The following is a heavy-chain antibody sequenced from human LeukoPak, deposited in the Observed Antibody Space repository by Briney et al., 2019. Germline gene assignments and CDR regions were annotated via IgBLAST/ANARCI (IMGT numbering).Heavy chain of an antibody. V-gene: IGHV1-18*01. Sequence: GASVKVSCKASGYTFTSYGISWVRQAPGQGLEWMGWISAYNGNTNYAQKLQGRVTMTTDTSTSTAYMELRSLRSDDTAVYYCARRVVVPAANLGYNWFDPWGQGTLVTVSS. J-gene: IGHJ5*02. CDR2: ISAYNGNT. CDR1: GYTFTSYG. CDR3: ARRVVVPAANLGYNWFDP. D-gene: IGHD2-2*01.